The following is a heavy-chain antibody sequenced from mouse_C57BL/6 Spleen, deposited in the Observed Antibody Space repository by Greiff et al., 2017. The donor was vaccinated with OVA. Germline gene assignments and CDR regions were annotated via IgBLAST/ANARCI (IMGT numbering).Heavy chain of an antibody. J-gene: IGHJ3*01. CDR2: IDPNSGGT. D-gene: IGHD2-4*01. CDR1: GYTFTSSW. V-gene: IGHV1-72*01. CDR3: ARGDYDYSWFAY. Sequence: FQLQQPGAELVKPGASVKLSCKASGYTFTSSWMNWVKQRPGRGLEWIGRIDPNSGGTKYNEKFKSKATLTVDKPSSTAYMQLSILTSEDSAVYYCARGDYDYSWFAYWGQGTLVTVSA.